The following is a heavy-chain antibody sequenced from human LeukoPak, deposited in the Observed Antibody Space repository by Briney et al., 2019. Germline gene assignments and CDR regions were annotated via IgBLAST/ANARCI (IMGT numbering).Heavy chain of an antibody. J-gene: IGHJ4*02. D-gene: IGHD3-10*01. CDR3: ARGDYYGSGDLDY. CDR2: ISYDGSNK. V-gene: IGHV3-30-3*01. CDR1: GFTFSSYA. Sequence: GGSLRLSCAASGFTFSSYAMHWVRQAPGKGLEWVAVISYDGSNKYYADSVKGRFTISRDNAKNSLYLQMNSLRAEDTAVYYCARGDYYGSGDLDYWGQGTLVTVSS.